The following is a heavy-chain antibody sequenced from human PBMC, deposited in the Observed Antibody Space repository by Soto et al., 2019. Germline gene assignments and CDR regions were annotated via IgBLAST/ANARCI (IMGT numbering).Heavy chain of an antibody. CDR3: AREGCSSTSCYPPDYYYGMDV. Sequence: QVQLQESGPGLVKPSETLSLTCTVSGGSISSYYWSWIRQPPGKGLEWIGYIYYSGSTNYNPSLKSRVTISADTSTNQSSLKMSSVTAADTAVYYCAREGCSSTSCYPPDYYYGMDVWGQGTTVTVSS. V-gene: IGHV4-59*01. CDR2: IYYSGST. J-gene: IGHJ6*02. D-gene: IGHD2-2*01. CDR1: GGSISSYY.